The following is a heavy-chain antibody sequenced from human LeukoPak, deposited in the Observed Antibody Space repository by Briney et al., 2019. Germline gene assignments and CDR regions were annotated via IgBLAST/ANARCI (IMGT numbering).Heavy chain of an antibody. CDR1: GFTFSNYA. Sequence: GGSLRLSCAASGFTFSNYAMHWVRQAPGKGLEWVAVISYDGSNKYYADSVKGRFTISRDNSKNTLYLQMNSLRAEDTAVYYCARDGIAAAGFDYWGQGTLVTVSS. CDR3: ARDGIAAAGFDY. V-gene: IGHV3-30-3*01. CDR2: ISYDGSNK. D-gene: IGHD6-13*01. J-gene: IGHJ4*02.